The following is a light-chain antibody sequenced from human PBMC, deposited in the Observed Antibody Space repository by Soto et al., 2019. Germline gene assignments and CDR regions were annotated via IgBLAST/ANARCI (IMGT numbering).Light chain of an antibody. Sequence: DVVMTQSPLSLPVTLGQPASISCRSSQSLVYSDGNTYLNWFQQRPGQSPRRLIYKVSNRDSGVPDRFSGSGSGTDFTLKISRVEAEDVGVYYCMQGTHWLLITFGGGTKVEIK. V-gene: IGKV2-30*01. CDR2: KVS. CDR1: QSLVYSDGNTY. J-gene: IGKJ4*01. CDR3: MQGTHWLLIT.